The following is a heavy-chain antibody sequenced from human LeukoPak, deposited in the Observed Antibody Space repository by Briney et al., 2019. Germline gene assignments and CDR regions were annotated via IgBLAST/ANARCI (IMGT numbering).Heavy chain of an antibody. D-gene: IGHD3-22*01. V-gene: IGHV1-69*06. Sequence: ASVKVSCKASGGTFSSYAISWVRQAPGQGLEWMGGIIPIFGTANYAQKFQGRVTITADKSTSTAYMELSSLRSEDTAVYYCASLSSGYYYGYNWLDPWGQGTLVTVSS. CDR3: ASLSSGYYYGYNWLDP. CDR1: GGTFSSYA. J-gene: IGHJ5*02. CDR2: IIPIFGTA.